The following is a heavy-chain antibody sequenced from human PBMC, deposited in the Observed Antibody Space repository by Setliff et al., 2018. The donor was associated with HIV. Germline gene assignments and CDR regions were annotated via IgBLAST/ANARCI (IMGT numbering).Heavy chain of an antibody. J-gene: IGHJ4*02. CDR2: IYTSGST. CDR3: ASLFHDTSAPWLYYFDY. D-gene: IGHD3-22*01. Sequence: PSETLSLTCTVSGGSISNSYWTWIRQPPGKGLEWIGYIYTSGSTNYNPSLKSRVTISVDRSKNQFSLNLSSVTAADTALYYCASLFHDTSAPWLYYFDYWGQGTLVTVSS. CDR1: GGSISNSY. V-gene: IGHV4-4*08.